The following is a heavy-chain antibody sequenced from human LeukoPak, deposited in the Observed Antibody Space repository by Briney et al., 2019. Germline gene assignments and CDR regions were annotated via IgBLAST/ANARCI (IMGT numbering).Heavy chain of an antibody. CDR1: GYTFTGYY. CDR2: INPNSGGT. J-gene: IGHJ4*02. Sequence: ASVKVSCKASGYTFTGYYLHWVRQAPRQGLEWMGWINPNSGGTNYAQKFQGRVTMTRDTSISTAYMELSRLRSDDTAVYYCARPLYYYDSSGPADYWGQGTLVTVSS. D-gene: IGHD3-22*01. V-gene: IGHV1-2*02. CDR3: ARPLYYYDSSGPADY.